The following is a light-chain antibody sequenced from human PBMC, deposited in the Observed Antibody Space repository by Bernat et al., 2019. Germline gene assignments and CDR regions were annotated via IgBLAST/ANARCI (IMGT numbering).Light chain of an antibody. CDR1: NVGSKS. CDR3: QVWDTTGDHPV. V-gene: IGLV3-21*04. Sequence: SYVLTQPPSVSVAPGKTARISCGGDNVGSKSVHWYQQRPGQAPVLVIYFDSGRPSGIPERFSGSNSGNTATLTISRVEAGDEADYYCQVWDTTGDHPVFGGGTKLTVL. CDR2: FDS. J-gene: IGLJ2*01.